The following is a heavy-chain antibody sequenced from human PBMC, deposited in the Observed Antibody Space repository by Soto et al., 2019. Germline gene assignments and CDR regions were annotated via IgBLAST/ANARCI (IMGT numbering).Heavy chain of an antibody. CDR1: GSPFSYYW. V-gene: IGHV3-7*01. CDR2: IRQDGGEE. D-gene: IGHD3-22*01. CDR3: ARDWNYYGSNAYYDAFDI. Sequence: PGGSLRLSCAVSGSPFSYYWVTWVRQAPGKGLEWVANIRQDGGEENYVDSVKGRFTVSRDNANNLLYLQMNSLRAEDTAVYYCARDWNYYGSNAYYDAFDIWGQGTMVTVSS. J-gene: IGHJ3*02.